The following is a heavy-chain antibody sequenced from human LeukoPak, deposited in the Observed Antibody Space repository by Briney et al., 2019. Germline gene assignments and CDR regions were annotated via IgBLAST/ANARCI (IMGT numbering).Heavy chain of an antibody. V-gene: IGHV3-30*02. CDR2: IRYDGSNK. CDR3: SKFGDY. CDR1: VFALSSYV. Sequence: GRTLSLSRAASVFALSSYVMHCVRRAPSKGLGWVTFIRYDGSNKYYADSVKGRFTISRDNSKNTLYLQMNSLRAEDTAVYYCSKFGDYWGQGTLVTVSS. D-gene: IGHD3-10*01. J-gene: IGHJ4*02.